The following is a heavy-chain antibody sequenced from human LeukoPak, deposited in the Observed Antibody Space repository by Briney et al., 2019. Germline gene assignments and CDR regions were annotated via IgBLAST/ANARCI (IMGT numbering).Heavy chain of an antibody. D-gene: IGHD5-24*01. CDR2: ISWNSGSV. V-gene: IGHV3-9*01. CDR3: ASGGGYNSLYY. CDR1: GFTFDDYA. Sequence: PGRSLRLSCAASGFTFDDYAMHWVRQAPGKGLEWVSGISWNSGSVGYADSVKGRFTISRDNAKNSLYLQMNSLRAEDTAVYYCASGGGYNSLYYWGQGTLVTVSS. J-gene: IGHJ4*02.